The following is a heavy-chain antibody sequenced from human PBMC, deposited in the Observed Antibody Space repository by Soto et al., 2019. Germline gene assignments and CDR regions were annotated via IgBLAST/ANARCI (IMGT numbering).Heavy chain of an antibody. D-gene: IGHD5-12*01. CDR2: IIPILGIA. J-gene: IGHJ4*02. Sequence: QVQLVQSGAEVKKPGSSVKVSCKASGGTFSSYTISWVRQAPGQGLEWMGRIIPILGIANYAQKFQGRVTITADKSTSTADMELSSLRSEDTAVYYCSSLRRGYSGYDADYWGQGTLVTVSS. CDR3: SSLRRGYSGYDADY. V-gene: IGHV1-69*02. CDR1: GGTFSSYT.